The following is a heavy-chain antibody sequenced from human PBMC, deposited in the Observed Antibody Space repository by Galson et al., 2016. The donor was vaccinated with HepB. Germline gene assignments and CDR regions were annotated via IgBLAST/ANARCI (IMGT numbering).Heavy chain of an antibody. CDR3: ARGSDVTCRGGDCTLDY. CDR1: GYTFSTYA. V-gene: IGHV1-3*01. Sequence: SLKVSCKASGYTFSTYAIHWVRQAPGQSLEWMGWINGGNGNTKFSHKFQGRVSFTSDTSASTAYMELSSLRSEDTAVFYCARGSDVTCRGGDCTLDYWGQGTLVTVSS. D-gene: IGHD2-21*02. CDR2: INGGNGNT. J-gene: IGHJ4*02.